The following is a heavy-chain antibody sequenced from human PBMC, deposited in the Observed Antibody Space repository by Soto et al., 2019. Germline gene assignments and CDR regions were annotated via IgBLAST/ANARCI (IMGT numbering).Heavy chain of an antibody. CDR3: AKGGWCSGGSCYTAFDI. J-gene: IGHJ3*02. D-gene: IGHD2-15*01. Sequence: QLQLQESGSGLVKPSQTLSLTCAVSGGSISSGGYSWSWIRQPPGKGLEWIGYIYHSGSTYYNPSLERRVTISVDRSKNQFSLKLSSVTAADTAVYYCAKGGWCSGGSCYTAFDIWGQGTMVTVSS. CDR2: IYHSGST. V-gene: IGHV4-30-2*01. CDR1: GGSISSGGYS.